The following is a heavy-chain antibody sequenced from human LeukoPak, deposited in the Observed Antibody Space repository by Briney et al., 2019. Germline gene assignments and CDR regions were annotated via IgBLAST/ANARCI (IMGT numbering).Heavy chain of an antibody. Sequence: GASVKVSCKASGYTFTSYDINWVRHATGQGLEWMGWMNPNSGNTGYAQKFQGRVTMTRNTSISTAYMELSSLRSEDTAVYYCARGTPFYQLLTRPRNWFDPWGQGTLVTVSS. CDR1: GYTFTSYD. CDR3: ARGTPFYQLLTRPRNWFDP. CDR2: MNPNSGNT. V-gene: IGHV1-8*01. J-gene: IGHJ5*02. D-gene: IGHD2-2*01.